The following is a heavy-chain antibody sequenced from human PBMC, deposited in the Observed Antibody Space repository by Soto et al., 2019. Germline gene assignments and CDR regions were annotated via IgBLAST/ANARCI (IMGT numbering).Heavy chain of an antibody. Sequence: QVQLVESGGGVVQPGRSLRLSFAASGFTFSSYAMHWVRQAPGKGLEWVAVISYDGSNKYYADSVKGRFTISRDNSNNTLYLQMNSLRAEDTAVYYCARRDQDPYASSGAVIDYWGQGTLVTVSS. J-gene: IGHJ4*02. CDR1: GFTFSSYA. V-gene: IGHV3-30-3*01. CDR3: ARRDQDPYASSGAVIDY. D-gene: IGHD3-22*01. CDR2: ISYDGSNK.